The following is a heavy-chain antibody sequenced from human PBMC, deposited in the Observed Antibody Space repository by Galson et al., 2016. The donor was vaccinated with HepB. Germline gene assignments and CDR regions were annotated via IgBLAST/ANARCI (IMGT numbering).Heavy chain of an antibody. V-gene: IGHV3-23*01. Sequence: SNSGGSTYYADSVKGRFTIPRDNSKNTLYLQMNSLRAEDTAVYYCAKGGYFDWFVYWGQGTLATVSS. CDR2: SNSGGST. CDR3: AKGGYFDWFVY. D-gene: IGHD3-9*01. J-gene: IGHJ4*02.